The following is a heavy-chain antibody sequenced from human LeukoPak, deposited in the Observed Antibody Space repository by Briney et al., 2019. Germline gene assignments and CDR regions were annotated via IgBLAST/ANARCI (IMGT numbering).Heavy chain of an antibody. CDR1: GFTFSNYD. V-gene: IGHV3-30*02. Sequence: GGSLRLSCAASGFTFSNYDMHGGRQAPGEGVGWVAVIRYDGSDKYYGDSVQGRFTISRVNSKNTLYLQMKSLRVEDTAVYYCAKDSWAVGATSEIDYWGQGALVTVSS. D-gene: IGHD1-26*01. J-gene: IGHJ4*02. CDR3: AKDSWAVGATSEIDY. CDR2: IRYDGSDK.